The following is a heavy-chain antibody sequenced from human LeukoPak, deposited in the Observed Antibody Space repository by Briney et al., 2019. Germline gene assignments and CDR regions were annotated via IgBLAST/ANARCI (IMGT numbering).Heavy chain of an antibody. Sequence: ASVKVSCKASGYTFTSYGISWVRQAPGQGLEWMGWISAYNGNTNYAQKLQGRVTMTTDTSTSTAYMELRSLRSDDTAVYYCARDWDYSSSSLVDYWGQGTLVTVSS. J-gene: IGHJ4*02. CDR2: ISAYNGNT. CDR3: ARDWDYSSSSLVDY. D-gene: IGHD6-6*01. CDR1: GYTFTSYG. V-gene: IGHV1-18*01.